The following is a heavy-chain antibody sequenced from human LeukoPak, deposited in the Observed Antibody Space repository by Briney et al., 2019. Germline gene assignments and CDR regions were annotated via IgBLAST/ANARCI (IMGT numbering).Heavy chain of an antibody. CDR3: ARVFAGAFDI. J-gene: IGHJ3*02. D-gene: IGHD3-3*01. CDR2: ISWNSGSI. V-gene: IGHV3-9*01. CDR1: GFTFDDYA. Sequence: GRTLRLSCAASGFTFDDYAMHWVRQAPGKGLEWVSGISWNSGSIGYADSVKGRFTISRDNAKNSLYLQMNSLRAEDTAVYYCARVFAGAFDIWGQGTMVTVSS.